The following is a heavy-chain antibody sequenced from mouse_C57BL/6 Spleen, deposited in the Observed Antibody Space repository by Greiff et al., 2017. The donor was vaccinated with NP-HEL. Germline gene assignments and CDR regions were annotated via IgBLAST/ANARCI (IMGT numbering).Heavy chain of an antibody. J-gene: IGHJ4*01. Sequence: VQLQESGAELARPGASVKLSCKASGYTFTSYGISWVKQRPGQGLEWIGEIYPRSGNTYYNEKFKGKATLTADKSSSTAYMELRSLTSEDSAVYFCARLGIATVVALYYYAMDYWGQGTSVTVSS. D-gene: IGHD1-1*01. V-gene: IGHV1-81*01. CDR3: ARLGIATVVALYYYAMDY. CDR1: GYTFTSYG. CDR2: IYPRSGNT.